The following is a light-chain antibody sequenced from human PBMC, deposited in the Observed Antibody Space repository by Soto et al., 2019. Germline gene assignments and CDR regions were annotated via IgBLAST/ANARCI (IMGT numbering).Light chain of an antibody. Sequence: EIVLTQSPGTLSLSPGERATLSCRASQSVSRNYLAWYQQKPGQAPRLLIYGASSRATGIPDRFSGSGSGTDFTLTISRLEPEDFAVYFCQQYGNSPITFGQGTRLEIK. CDR3: QQYGNSPIT. V-gene: IGKV3-20*01. CDR1: QSVSRNY. J-gene: IGKJ5*01. CDR2: GAS.